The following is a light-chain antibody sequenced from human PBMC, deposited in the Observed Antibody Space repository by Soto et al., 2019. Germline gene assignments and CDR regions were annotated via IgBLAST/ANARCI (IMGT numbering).Light chain of an antibody. J-gene: IGLJ1*01. CDR3: SSYTSSITPYV. CDR2: EVS. V-gene: IGLV2-14*01. Sequence: QSVLTQPASVSGSPGQSITVSCTGTSSDVGGYNYVSWYQQHPGKAPKLVIYEVSDRPSGVSNRFSGSKSGNAAYLTISGLQADDEAEYYCSSYTSSITPYVFGTGTKLTVL. CDR1: SSDVGGYNY.